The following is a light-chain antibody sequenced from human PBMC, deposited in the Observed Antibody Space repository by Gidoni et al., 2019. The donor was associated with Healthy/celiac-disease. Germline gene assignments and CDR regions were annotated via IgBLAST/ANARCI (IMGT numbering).Light chain of an antibody. CDR3: ETWDSNTRV. Sequence: QPVLTQSSSASASLGSSVQLTCTLSSGHSSYIIAWPQQQPGKAPRYLMKLEGSGSYNKGSGVPDRFSGSSSGADRYLTISNLQSEDEADYYCETWDSNTRVFGGGTKLTVL. CDR1: SGHSSYI. V-gene: IGLV4-60*03. J-gene: IGLJ3*02. CDR2: LEGSGSY.